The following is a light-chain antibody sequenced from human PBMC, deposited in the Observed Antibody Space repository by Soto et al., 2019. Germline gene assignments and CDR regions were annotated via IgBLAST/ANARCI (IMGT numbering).Light chain of an antibody. CDR2: EVI. CDR3: TSYTNSGTWV. Sequence: QSALTQPASVSGSPGQSITISCAGTSSDVGGYNYVSWYQQHPDKAPKLMIYEVINRPSGVSNRFSGSKSGNTASLTISGLQAEDEADYYRTSYTNSGTWVFGGGTKVTVL. J-gene: IGLJ3*02. V-gene: IGLV2-14*01. CDR1: SSDVGGYNY.